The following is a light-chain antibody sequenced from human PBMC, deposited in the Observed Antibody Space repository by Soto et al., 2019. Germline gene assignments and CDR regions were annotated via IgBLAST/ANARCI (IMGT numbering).Light chain of an antibody. CDR1: QSININ. V-gene: IGKV3-15*01. CDR2: GAS. CDR3: QQYDNWPIT. J-gene: IGKJ5*01. Sequence: EIGMTQSPATLSVSPGERATLACRASQSININLAWYQQKPGQAPRLLIYGASTRATGLPARFSGSGSGTEFTLIISSLQSEDSAVYYCQQYDNWPITSGQGTRLENK.